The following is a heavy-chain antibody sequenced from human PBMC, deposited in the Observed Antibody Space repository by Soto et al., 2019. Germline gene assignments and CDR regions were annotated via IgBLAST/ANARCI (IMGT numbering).Heavy chain of an antibody. CDR2: ISSSGSTI. Sequence: EVQLVESGGGLVQPGGSLRLSCAASGFTFSSYEMNWVRQAPGKGLEWVLYISSSGSTIYYADSVKGRFTISRDNAKNSLYLQMNSLRAEDTAVYYCARRKGLITMVRGVMGYGMDVWGQGTTVTVSS. CDR1: GFTFSSYE. V-gene: IGHV3-48*03. D-gene: IGHD3-10*01. CDR3: ARRKGLITMVRGVMGYGMDV. J-gene: IGHJ6*02.